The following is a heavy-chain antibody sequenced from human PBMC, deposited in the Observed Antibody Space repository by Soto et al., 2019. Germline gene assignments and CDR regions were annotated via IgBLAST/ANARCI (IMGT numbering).Heavy chain of an antibody. V-gene: IGHV3-23*01. CDR3: AKDYLVTIGGSYHFFDY. D-gene: IGHD1-26*01. J-gene: IGHJ4*02. Sequence: GGSLGLSCAASGFTFSSYAMNWVRQAPGKGLDWVSAISGSGGSTYYADSVKGRFTISRDNSKNTLYLQMNSLRAEDTAVYYCAKDYLVTIGGSYHFFDYWGQGTMVTVSS. CDR1: GFTFSSYA. CDR2: ISGSGGST.